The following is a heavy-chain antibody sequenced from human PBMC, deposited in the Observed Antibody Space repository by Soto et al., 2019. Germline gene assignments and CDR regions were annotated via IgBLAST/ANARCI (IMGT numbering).Heavy chain of an antibody. CDR2: ISPHNGNT. V-gene: IGHV1-18*01. CDR3: ARDEWCSETVCYSYEPLGNWLDP. CDR1: GYTFATFG. J-gene: IGHJ5*02. D-gene: IGHD2-8*02. Sequence: ASVKVSCKASGYTFATFGISWVRQAPGQGLEWMGWISPHNGNTNYAQKFHDRVAMTTDTSTSTAYMELRSLRSDDTAMYYCARDEWCSETVCYSYEPLGNWLDPWGQGTQVTVSS.